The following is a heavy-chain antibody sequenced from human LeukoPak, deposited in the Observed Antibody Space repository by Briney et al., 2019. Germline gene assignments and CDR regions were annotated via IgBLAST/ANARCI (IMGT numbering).Heavy chain of an antibody. CDR2: INSDGSST. Sequence: GSLRLSCAASGFTFSSYWMHWVRQAPGKGLVWVSRINSDGSSTSYADSVKGRFTISRDNAKNTLYLQMNSLRAEDTAVYYCARTAPYYDSSGYYSPYYYYGMDVWGQGTTVTVSS. V-gene: IGHV3-74*01. D-gene: IGHD3-22*01. J-gene: IGHJ6*02. CDR1: GFTFSSYW. CDR3: ARTAPYYDSSGYYSPYYYYGMDV.